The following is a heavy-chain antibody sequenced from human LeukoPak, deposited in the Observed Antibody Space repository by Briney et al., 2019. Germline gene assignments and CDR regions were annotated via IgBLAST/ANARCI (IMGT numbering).Heavy chain of an antibody. J-gene: IGHJ4*02. Sequence: SETLSLTCTVSGGSISSGDYYWSWIRQPPGKGLEWIGYIYYSGSTYYNPPLKSRVTISVDTSKNQFSLKLSSVTAADTAVYYCARASHDYQLRWGDYWGQGTLVTVSS. CDR3: ARASHDYQLRWGDY. CDR2: IYYSGST. CDR1: GGSISSGDYY. V-gene: IGHV4-30-4*01. D-gene: IGHD4-11*01.